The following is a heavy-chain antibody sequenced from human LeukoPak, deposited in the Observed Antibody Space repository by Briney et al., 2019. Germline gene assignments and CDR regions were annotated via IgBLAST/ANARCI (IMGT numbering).Heavy chain of an antibody. CDR1: DGTISRYY. Sequence: SETLSLTCTVSDGTISRYYWSWIRQPPGKGLEWIAYIDYSGSTNYNPSLKSRLTISLDASKNQFSLKLSSVTAADTAVYYCARDRRRDLLHAFDIWGQGTMVTVSS. J-gene: IGHJ3*02. CDR2: IDYSGST. D-gene: IGHD1-26*01. CDR3: ARDRRRDLLHAFDI. V-gene: IGHV4-59*01.